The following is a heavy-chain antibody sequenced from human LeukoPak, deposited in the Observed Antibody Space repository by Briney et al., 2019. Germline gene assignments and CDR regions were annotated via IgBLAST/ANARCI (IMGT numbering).Heavy chain of an antibody. Sequence: SETLSLTCAVYGGSFSGYYWSWIRQPPGKGLEWIGEINHSGSTNYNPSLKSRVTISADTSKNQFSLKLSSVTAADTAVYYCARDIRGVSYWGQGTLVTVSS. D-gene: IGHD1-26*01. CDR2: INHSGST. CDR1: GGSFSGYY. V-gene: IGHV4-34*01. CDR3: ARDIRGVSY. J-gene: IGHJ4*02.